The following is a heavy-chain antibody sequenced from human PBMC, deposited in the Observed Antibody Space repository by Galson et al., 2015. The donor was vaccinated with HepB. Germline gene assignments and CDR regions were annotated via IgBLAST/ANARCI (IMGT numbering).Heavy chain of an antibody. CDR3: ARAFSSGWPPQMCDY. D-gene: IGHD6-19*01. Sequence: LSLPCTVSGDSITPYYWAWIRQPPGKGLEWIGYIYYSGSTNYNPSLKSRVTISVDASNNQFSLKLSSVTAADTAVYYCARAFSSGWPPQMCDYWGQGTLVTVSS. CDR2: IYYSGST. J-gene: IGHJ4*02. CDR1: GDSITPYY. V-gene: IGHV4-59*01.